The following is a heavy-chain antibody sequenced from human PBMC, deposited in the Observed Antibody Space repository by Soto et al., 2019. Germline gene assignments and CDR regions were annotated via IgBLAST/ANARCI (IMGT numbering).Heavy chain of an antibody. J-gene: IGHJ4*02. Sequence: QLQLQESGPGLVKPSETLSLTCTVYGGSISRSSYYWGWIRQPPGKGLEWIGSIYYSGSTHYNPSLKSRVTISVDTSKNQFSLKLSSVTAADTAVYYCATLWFGAADYWGQGTLVTVSS. D-gene: IGHD3-10*01. CDR3: ATLWFGAADY. CDR2: IYYSGST. V-gene: IGHV4-39*01. CDR1: GGSISRSSYY.